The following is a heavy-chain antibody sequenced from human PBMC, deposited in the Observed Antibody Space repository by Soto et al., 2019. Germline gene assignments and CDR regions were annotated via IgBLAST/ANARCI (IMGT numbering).Heavy chain of an antibody. J-gene: IGHJ4*02. CDR2: INAGNGNT. Sequence: ASVKVSCKASGYTFTSYAMHWVRQAPGQRLEWMGWINAGNGNTKYSQKFQGRVTITRDTSASTAYMELSSLRSEDTAVYYCARGSSDWLPYFDYWGQGSLVTVSS. V-gene: IGHV1-3*01. CDR3: ARGSSDWLPYFDY. CDR1: GYTFTSYA. D-gene: IGHD3-9*01.